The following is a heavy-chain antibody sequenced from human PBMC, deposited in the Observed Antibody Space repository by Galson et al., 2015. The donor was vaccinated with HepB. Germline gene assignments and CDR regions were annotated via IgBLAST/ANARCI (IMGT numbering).Heavy chain of an antibody. CDR3: ARAKNFDQ. CDR1: GFTFSDYY. CDR2: ISSSSSYI. V-gene: IGHV3-11*05. Sequence: SLRLSCAASGFTFSDYYMSWIRQAPGKGLEWVSYISSSSSYINYADSVRGRFTISRDNAKNSLYLQMDSLRPEDTAVYFCARAKNFDQWGQGTLVTVSS. J-gene: IGHJ4*02.